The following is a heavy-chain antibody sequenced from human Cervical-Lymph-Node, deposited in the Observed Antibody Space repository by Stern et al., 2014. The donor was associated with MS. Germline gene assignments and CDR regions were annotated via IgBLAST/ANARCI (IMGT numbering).Heavy chain of an antibody. CDR3: ASGHDAFAL. V-gene: IGHV4-4*02. Sequence: QVQLQESGPGVVKPSGTLSLTCVVSGGSISRSKWRSWVRQPPGKGLEWVGEVSHLGSTNYTPPRKSRVPISLDKSNNQVPLKMDSGTAADTAVYYCASGHDAFALWGQGTLVTVSS. CDR2: VSHLGST. J-gene: IGHJ3*01. CDR1: GGSISRSKW.